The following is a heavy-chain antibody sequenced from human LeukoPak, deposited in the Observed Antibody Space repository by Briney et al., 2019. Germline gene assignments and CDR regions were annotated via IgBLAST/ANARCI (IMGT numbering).Heavy chain of an antibody. CDR3: ARGKVVTMVRGVIITYFDY. V-gene: IGHV1-46*01. J-gene: IGHJ4*02. CDR2: IIPSDGST. CDR1: GYSFTRYF. D-gene: IGHD3-10*01. Sequence: ASVKVSCKASGYSFTRYFIRWVRQAPGQGLEWMGIIIPSDGSTSYAQQFQGRVTMTRDTSTSTVYMELSSLRSEDTAVYYCARGKVVTMVRGVIITYFDYWGQGTLVTVSS.